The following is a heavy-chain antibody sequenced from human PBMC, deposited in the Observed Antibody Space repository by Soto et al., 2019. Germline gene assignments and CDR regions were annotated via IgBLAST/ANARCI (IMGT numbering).Heavy chain of an antibody. Sequence: QVQLVESGGGVVQPGRSLRLSCAASGFTFSSYGMHWVRQAPGKGLEWVAVISSDGSNKYYADSVKGRFTISRDSSKNTLFLQMNSLRAEDTAVYCCAKDRAVATFAGGDVDYWGQGTLVTVSS. CDR1: GFTFSSYG. CDR2: ISSDGSNK. CDR3: AKDRAVATFAGGDVDY. J-gene: IGHJ4*02. D-gene: IGHD5-12*01. V-gene: IGHV3-30*18.